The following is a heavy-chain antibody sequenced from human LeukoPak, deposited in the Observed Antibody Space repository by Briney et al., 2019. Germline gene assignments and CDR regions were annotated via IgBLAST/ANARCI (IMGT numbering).Heavy chain of an antibody. J-gene: IGHJ5*02. V-gene: IGHV1-2*02. D-gene: IGHD3-22*01. CDR2: INPNSGGT. Sequence: ASVKVSCKASGYTFTGYYMHWVRQAPGQGLEWMGWINPNSGGTNYAQKLQGRVTMTTDTSTSIAYMELRSLRSDDTAVYYCARETHDSSGPYNWFDPWGQGTLVTVSS. CDR1: GYTFTGYY. CDR3: ARETHDSSGPYNWFDP.